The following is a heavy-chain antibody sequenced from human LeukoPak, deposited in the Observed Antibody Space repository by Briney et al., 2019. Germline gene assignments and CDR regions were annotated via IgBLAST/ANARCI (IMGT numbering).Heavy chain of an antibody. V-gene: IGHV3-30-3*01. CDR3: AREERAFDY. CDR1: GFTFSSYA. J-gene: IGHJ4*02. D-gene: IGHD5-24*01. CDR2: ISYDGSNK. Sequence: GGALRLSCAASGFTFSSYAMHWVRQAPGKGLEWVAVISYDGSNKYYADSVKGRFTISRDNSKNTLYLQMNSLRAEVTAVYYCAREERAFDYWGQGTLVTVSS.